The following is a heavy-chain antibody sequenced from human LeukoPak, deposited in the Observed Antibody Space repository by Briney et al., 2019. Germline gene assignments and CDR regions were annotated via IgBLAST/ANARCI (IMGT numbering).Heavy chain of an antibody. CDR1: GFTFSSYG. CDR2: IRYDGSNK. D-gene: IGHD6-19*01. CDR3: AKDRSSGWYEPDYYFDY. J-gene: IGHJ4*02. Sequence: PGGSLRLSCAASGFTFSSYGMHWVRQAPGKGLEWVAFIRYDGSNKYYADSVKGRFIISRDNSKNTLYLQMNSLRAEDTAVYYCAKDRSSGWYEPDYYFDYWGQGTLVTVSS. V-gene: IGHV3-30*02.